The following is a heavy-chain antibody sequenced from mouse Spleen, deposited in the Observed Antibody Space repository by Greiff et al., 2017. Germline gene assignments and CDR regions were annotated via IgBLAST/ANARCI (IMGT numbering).Heavy chain of an antibody. CDR1: GYSITSGYY. V-gene: IGHV3-6*02. CDR3: ARDRTRVFDY. J-gene: IGHJ2*01. Sequence: EVQLQESGPGLVKPSQSLSLTCSVTGYSITSGYYWNWIRQFPGNKLEWMGYISYDGSNNYNPSLKNRISITRDTSKNQFFLKLNSVTTEDTATYYCARDRTRVFDYWGQGTTLTVSS. CDR2: ISYDGSN.